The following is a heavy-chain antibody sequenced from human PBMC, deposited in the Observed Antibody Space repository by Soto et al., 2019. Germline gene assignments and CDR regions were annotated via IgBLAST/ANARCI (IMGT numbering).Heavy chain of an antibody. CDR3: ARLPGTK. D-gene: IGHD3-10*01. Sequence: QVQLVQSGAEVKKPGSSVKFSCKASGGTVSSYTISWVRQDPGQGLEWMGRIITILGIANYAKKFQGRVTITADKSTSTDYMELSSLRSEDTAVYYWARLPGTKWGHVTLVTVSS. CDR1: GGTVSSYT. J-gene: IGHJ4*01. CDR2: IITILGIA. V-gene: IGHV1-69*02.